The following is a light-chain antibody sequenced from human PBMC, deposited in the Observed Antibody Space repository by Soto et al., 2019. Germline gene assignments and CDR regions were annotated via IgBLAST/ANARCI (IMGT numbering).Light chain of an antibody. J-gene: IGKJ1*01. V-gene: IGKV3-15*01. CDR1: QSVSSN. CDR3: QQYNNWPLT. CDR2: GAS. Sequence: EIVMTQSPATLSVTPGERATLSCRASQSVSSNLAWYQQKPGQAPSLLISGASTRATGIPARFSGSGSGTEFTLTISGLQSEDFAVYYCQQYNNWPLTFGQGTKGDI.